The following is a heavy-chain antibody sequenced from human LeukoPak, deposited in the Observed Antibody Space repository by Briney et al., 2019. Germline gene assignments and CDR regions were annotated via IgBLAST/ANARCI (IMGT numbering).Heavy chain of an antibody. CDR1: GFTFSSYA. D-gene: IGHD3-10*01. Sequence: GGSLRLSCAASGFTFSSYAMSWVRQAPGKGLEWVSAISGSGGSTYYADSVKGRFTISRDNSKDTLCLQMNNLRAEDTAVYYCASGLGRAIYYGSGRAGYWGQGTLVTVSS. J-gene: IGHJ4*02. V-gene: IGHV3-23*01. CDR3: ASGLGRAIYYGSGRAGY. CDR2: ISGSGGST.